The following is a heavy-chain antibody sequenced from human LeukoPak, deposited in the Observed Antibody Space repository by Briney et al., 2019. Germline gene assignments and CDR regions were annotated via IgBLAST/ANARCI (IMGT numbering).Heavy chain of an antibody. Sequence: GGSLRLSCAASGFTLSRKYMSWVRQAPGKGMQWVSVIYIGAGTYYSDSVKGRFTISRDNSKNTLYLQMSSLRAEDTAVYYCAREFYDILTGYQDVFDVWGQGTMVTVSS. CDR3: AREFYDILTGYQDVFDV. V-gene: IGHV3-66*02. CDR1: GFTLSRKY. D-gene: IGHD3-9*01. CDR2: IYIGAGT. J-gene: IGHJ3*01.